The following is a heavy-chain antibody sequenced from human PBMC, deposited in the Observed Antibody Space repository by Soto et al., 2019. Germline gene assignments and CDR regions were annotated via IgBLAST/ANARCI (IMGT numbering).Heavy chain of an antibody. CDR1: GGSISSYY. D-gene: IGHD3-22*01. CDR2: IYTSGST. V-gene: IGHV4-4*07. CDR3: ASYYYDSSGYYWEYFQH. J-gene: IGHJ1*01. Sequence: SETLSLTCTVSGGSISSYYWSWIRQPAGKGLEWIGRIYTSGSTNYNPSLKSRVTMSVDTSKNQFSLKLSSVTAADTAVYYCASYYYDSSGYYWEYFQHWGQGTLVTVSS.